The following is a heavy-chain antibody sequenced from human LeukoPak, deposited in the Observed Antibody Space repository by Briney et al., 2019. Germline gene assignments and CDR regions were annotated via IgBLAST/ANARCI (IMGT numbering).Heavy chain of an antibody. CDR1: GGSFSGYY. CDR2: INHSGST. D-gene: IGHD7-27*01. CDR3: ARDQQGNFDY. Sequence: SETLSLTCAVYGGSFSGYYWSWIRQPPGKGLEWIGEINHSGSTNYNPSLKSRVTISVDMSKNQFSLKLSSVTAADTAVYYCARDQQGNFDYWGQGTLVTVSS. J-gene: IGHJ4*02. V-gene: IGHV4-34*01.